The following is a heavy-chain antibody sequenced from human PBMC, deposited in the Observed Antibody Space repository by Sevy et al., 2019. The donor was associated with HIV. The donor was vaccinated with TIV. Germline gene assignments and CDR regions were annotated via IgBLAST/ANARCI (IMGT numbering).Heavy chain of an antibody. D-gene: IGHD2-2*01. CDR2: INGKGRST. CDR1: GFTFSGYA. V-gene: IGHV3-23*01. CDR3: AKTINSGGGVVPAANYYYYGMDV. J-gene: IGHJ6*02. Sequence: GGSLRLSCAASGFTFSGYAMSWVRQAPGKGLEWVSAINGKGRSTPYADSVEGRFTISRDNSKNTLYLQMNSLRAEDTAVYYCAKTINSGGGVVPAANYYYYGMDVWGQGTTVTVSS.